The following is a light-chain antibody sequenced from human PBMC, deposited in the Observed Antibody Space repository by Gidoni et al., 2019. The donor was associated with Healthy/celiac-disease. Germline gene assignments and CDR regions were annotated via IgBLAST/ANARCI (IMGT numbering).Light chain of an antibody. Sequence: QSALTQPRAVYGSPGQSVTISCTGTSSDVGGYNYVPWYQQHPGKAPHLMIYAVSKRPSGVPDRFSGSQSGPTASLPLSGLQAADAADYYCCSSAGSLVVFGGGPKLTVL. J-gene: IGLJ2*01. V-gene: IGLV2-11*01. CDR3: CSSAGSLVV. CDR2: AVS. CDR1: SSDVGGYNY.